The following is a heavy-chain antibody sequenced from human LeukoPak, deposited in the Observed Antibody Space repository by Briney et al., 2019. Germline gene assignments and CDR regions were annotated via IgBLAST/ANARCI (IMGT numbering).Heavy chain of an antibody. D-gene: IGHD6-6*01. CDR1: GGTFSSYA. CDR2: IIPIFGTA. Sequence: GASVKVSCKASGGTFSSYAISWVRQAPGQGLEWMGGIIPIFGTANYAQKFQGRVTITTDESTSTAYMELSSLRSEDTAVYYCASGARPGMWFDPWGQGTLVTVSS. J-gene: IGHJ5*02. CDR3: ASGARPGMWFDP. V-gene: IGHV1-69*05.